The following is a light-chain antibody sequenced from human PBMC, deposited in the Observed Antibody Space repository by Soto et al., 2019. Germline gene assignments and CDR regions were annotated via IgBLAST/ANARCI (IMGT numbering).Light chain of an antibody. CDR3: QQYGSSPRT. V-gene: IGKV3-20*01. CDR2: GAT. J-gene: IGKJ1*01. CDR1: QSVSSSY. Sequence: EIVLTQSPGTLSLSPGERATLSCRASQSVSSSYLGWYQQKPGQAPRLLIHGATSRATGIPDRFSGSGSGTDFTLTISRLEPEDFAVYYCQQYGSSPRTFGQGTKVEIK.